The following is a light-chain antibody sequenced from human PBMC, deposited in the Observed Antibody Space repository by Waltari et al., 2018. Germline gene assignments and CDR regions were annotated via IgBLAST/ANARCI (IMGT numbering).Light chain of an antibody. CDR1: SGHSTNI. Sequence: QLVLTQSPSASASLGASVKLTCTLSSGHSTNIIAWLQQQPEQGPRYLMNVNSDGSHNKGVGIPERFSGSSSGAERYLTISSLQSEDEADYYCQTGGHGTWVFGGGTRLTVL. CDR3: QTGGHGTWV. CDR2: VNSDGSH. J-gene: IGLJ3*02. V-gene: IGLV4-69*01.